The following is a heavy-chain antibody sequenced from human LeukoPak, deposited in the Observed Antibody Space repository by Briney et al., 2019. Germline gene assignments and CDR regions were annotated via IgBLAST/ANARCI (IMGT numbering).Heavy chain of an antibody. CDR1: GFTFSSYS. V-gene: IGHV3-21*01. J-gene: IGHJ4*02. CDR2: ISSSGSYI. Sequence: GGSLRLACAASGFTFSSYSVNWVRQAPGKGLAWVSSISSSGSYIYYADSVKGRFTFSRDNAKNSLYLQMNSLRAEDTAVYYCARDLGYYDSSGYHDFDYWGQGTLVTVSS. CDR3: ARDLGYYDSSGYHDFDY. D-gene: IGHD3-22*01.